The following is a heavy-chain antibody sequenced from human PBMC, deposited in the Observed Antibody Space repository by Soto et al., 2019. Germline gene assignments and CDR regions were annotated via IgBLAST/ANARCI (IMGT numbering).Heavy chain of an antibody. CDR1: GGSISSGGYY. CDR2: IYYSGST. CDR3: ARDGAGRDTAMVSDAFDI. D-gene: IGHD5-18*01. Sequence: PSETLSLTCTVSGGSISSGGYYWSWIRQHPGKGLEWIGYIYYSGSTYYNPSLKSRVTISVDTSKNQFSLKLSSVTAADTAVYYCARDGAGRDTAMVSDAFDIWGQGTMVTVSS. J-gene: IGHJ3*02. V-gene: IGHV4-31*03.